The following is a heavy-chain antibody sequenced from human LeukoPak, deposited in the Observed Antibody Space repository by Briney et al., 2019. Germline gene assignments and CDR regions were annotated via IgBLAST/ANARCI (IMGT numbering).Heavy chain of an antibody. J-gene: IGHJ4*02. CDR1: GFTFSSYA. CDR3: VKDDGWVQYAN. V-gene: IGHV3-23*01. Sequence: GGSLRLSCAASGFTFSSYAMSWVRQAPGKGLEWVSGIRADAVTTYYADSVKGRFIISRDNSKNTVYLQMNSLSAEDAAVYYCVKDDGWVQYANWGQGTLVTVSS. CDR2: IRADAVTT. D-gene: IGHD5-24*01.